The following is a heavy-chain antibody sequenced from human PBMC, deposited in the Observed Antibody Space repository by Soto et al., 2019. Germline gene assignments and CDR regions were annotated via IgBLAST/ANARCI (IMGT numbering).Heavy chain of an antibody. V-gene: IGHV4-34*01. D-gene: IGHD6-19*01. CDR2: INHSGST. CDR3: ARPYSSGWTYYYYYGMDV. J-gene: IGHJ6*02. Sequence: SETLSLTCAVYGGSFSGYYWSWIRQPPGKGLEWIGEINHSGSTNYNPSLKSRVTISVDTSKNQFSLKLSSVTAADTAVYYCARPYSSGWTYYYYYGMDVWGQGTTVTVSS. CDR1: GGSFSGYY.